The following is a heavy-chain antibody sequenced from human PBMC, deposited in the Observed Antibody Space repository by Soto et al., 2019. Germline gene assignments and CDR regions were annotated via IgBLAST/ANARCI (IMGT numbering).Heavy chain of an antibody. CDR1: GGSISSSSYY. D-gene: IGHD6-19*01. CDR2: IFYSGST. Sequence: PSETLSLTCTVSGGSISSSSYYWGWIRQPPGKGLEWIGTIFYSGSTYYKPSLKSRVTISVDTSKNQFSLKLSSVTAADKAVFYCARHLGSGWPYYFDSWGQGTLVTVSS. V-gene: IGHV4-39*01. J-gene: IGHJ4*02. CDR3: ARHLGSGWPYYFDS.